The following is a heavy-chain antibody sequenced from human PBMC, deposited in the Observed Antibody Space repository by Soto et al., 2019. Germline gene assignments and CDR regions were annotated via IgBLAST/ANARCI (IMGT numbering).Heavy chain of an antibody. D-gene: IGHD2-8*01. CDR3: VRRRDGRPGYYYYYGMDV. CDR2: ISSSSSYI. Sequence: GGSLRLSCAASGFTFSSYSMNWVRQAPGKGLEWVSSISSSSSYIYYAYSVKGRFTISRDNAKNSLYLQMNSLGAEDTAVYYFVRRRDGRPGYYYYYGMDVWGQGTTVTVSS. V-gene: IGHV3-21*01. J-gene: IGHJ6*02. CDR1: GFTFSSYS.